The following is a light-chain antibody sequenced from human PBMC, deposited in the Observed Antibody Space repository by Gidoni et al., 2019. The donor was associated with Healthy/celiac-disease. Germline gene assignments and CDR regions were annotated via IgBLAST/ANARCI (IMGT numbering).Light chain of an antibody. J-gene: IGKJ5*01. CDR2: LGS. CDR3: MQALQTPFT. Sequence: DIVMTQSPLSLPVTPGEPASISCRSSQSLLHSNGYNYLDWYLPKPGQSPQLLIYLGSNRASGVPDRFSGSGSGTDFTLKISRVEAEDVGVYYCMQALQTPFTFGQXTRLEIK. V-gene: IGKV2-28*01. CDR1: QSLLHSNGYNY.